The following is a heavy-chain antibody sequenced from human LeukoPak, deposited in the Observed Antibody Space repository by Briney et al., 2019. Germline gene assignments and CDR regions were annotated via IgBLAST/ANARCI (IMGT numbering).Heavy chain of an antibody. CDR2: ISGSGYST. V-gene: IGHV3-23*01. CDR1: KFTFSQSA. Sequence: GGSLRLSCAASKFTFSQSAMSWVRQAPGKGLEWVPSISGSGYSTNYADSVKGRFTISRDNSNNTLSLQMNRLRVEDTAKYYCAQGASPDYWGQGTLVTVSS. J-gene: IGHJ4*02. CDR3: AQGASPDY. D-gene: IGHD2-2*01.